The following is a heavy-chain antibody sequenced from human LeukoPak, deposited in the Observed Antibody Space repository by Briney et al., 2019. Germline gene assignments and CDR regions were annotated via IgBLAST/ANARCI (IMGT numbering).Heavy chain of an antibody. D-gene: IGHD5-12*01. CDR3: ARVRSGYDP. J-gene: IGHJ5*02. V-gene: IGHV3-72*01. CDR2: SRNKANSYTT. CDR1: GFIFSDHY. Sequence: GGSLRLSCAASGFIFSDHYMDWVRQAPGKGLEWVGRSRNKANSYTTEYAASVKGRFTISRDDSKNSLYLQMNSLKTEDTAVYYCARVRSGYDPWGQGTLVTVSS.